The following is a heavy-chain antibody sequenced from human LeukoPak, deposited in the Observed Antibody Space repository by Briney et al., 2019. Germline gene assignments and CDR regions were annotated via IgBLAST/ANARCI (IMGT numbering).Heavy chain of an antibody. CDR3: ARAPGIAAAHNWFDP. Sequence: PSETLSLTCTVSGGSISSYYWSWIRQPAGKGLEWIGRIYTSGSTNYNPSLKSRVTVSVDTSKNQFSLKLSSVTAADTAVYYCARAPGIAAAHNWFDPWGQGTLVTVSS. CDR1: GGSISSYY. J-gene: IGHJ5*02. D-gene: IGHD6-13*01. V-gene: IGHV4-4*07. CDR2: IYTSGST.